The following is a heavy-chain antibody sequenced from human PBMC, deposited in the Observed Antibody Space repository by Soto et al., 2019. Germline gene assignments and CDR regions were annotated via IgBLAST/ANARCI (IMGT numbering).Heavy chain of an antibody. Sequence: EVQFVESGGGVIQPGGSLRLSCAASGLTVSSNFMTWVRPAPGKGLEWVSVMFSGGHTEYADSVKVRFTIFRDSSKTTVFLQMNSLSAEDTAMYYCVREKVVLEDTGYSDNGMDVWGQGTAVTVSS. V-gene: IGHV3-53*01. CDR1: GLTVSSNF. J-gene: IGHJ6*02. D-gene: IGHD2-15*01. CDR2: MFSGGHT. CDR3: VREKVVLEDTGYSDNGMDV.